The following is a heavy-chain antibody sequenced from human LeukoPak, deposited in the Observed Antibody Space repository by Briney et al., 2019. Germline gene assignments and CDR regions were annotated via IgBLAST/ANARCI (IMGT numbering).Heavy chain of an antibody. Sequence: GRSLRLSCAASGFTFSSYGMHWVRQAPGKGLEWVAVISYDGSNKYYADSVKGRFTISRDNSKNTLYLQMNSLRAEDTAVYYCAKDMYSSSWYYFDYWGQGTMVTVSS. CDR1: GFTFSSYG. J-gene: IGHJ4*02. CDR2: ISYDGSNK. D-gene: IGHD6-13*01. CDR3: AKDMYSSSWYYFDY. V-gene: IGHV3-30*18.